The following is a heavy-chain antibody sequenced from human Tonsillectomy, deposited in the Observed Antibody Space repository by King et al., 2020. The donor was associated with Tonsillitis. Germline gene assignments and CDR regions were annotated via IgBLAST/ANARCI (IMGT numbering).Heavy chain of an antibody. V-gene: IGHV4-61*02. CDR1: GDSLSSGDYY. CDR3: ARAQLVENGIGY. D-gene: IGHD5-24*01. CDR2: IYTSGNT. J-gene: IGHJ4*02. Sequence: VQLQESGPGLVKPSQTLSLTCSVSGDSLSSGDYYWSWIRQPAGKGLEWIGRIYTSGNTNYSPSLKSRVTISVDTSKNQFSLKLRSVTAADTAVYYCARAQLVENGIGYWGQGTLVTVSS.